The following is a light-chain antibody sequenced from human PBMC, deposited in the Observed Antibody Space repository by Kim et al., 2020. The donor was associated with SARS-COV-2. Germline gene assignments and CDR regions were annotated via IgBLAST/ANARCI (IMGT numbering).Light chain of an antibody. Sequence: EIVLTQSPATLSLSPGERATLSCRASQSVSSYLAWYQQKPGQAPRLLIYDASNRATGIPARFSGSGSGTDFTLTISSLEPEDFAVYYCQQRSSWPTFGGGTKLE. CDR1: QSVSSY. CDR3: QQRSSWPT. CDR2: DAS. J-gene: IGKJ4*01. V-gene: IGKV3-11*01.